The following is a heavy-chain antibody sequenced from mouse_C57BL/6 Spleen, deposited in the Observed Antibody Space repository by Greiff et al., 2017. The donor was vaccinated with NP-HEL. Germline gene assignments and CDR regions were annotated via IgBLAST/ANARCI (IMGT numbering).Heavy chain of an antibody. D-gene: IGHD2-3*01. Sequence: QVQLQQSGPELVKPGASVKISCKASGYAFSSSWMNWVKQRPGKGLEWIGRIYPGDGDTNYNGKFKGKATLTADKSSSTAYMQLSSLTSEDSAVYVCARGDDGYYFAYWGQGTLVTVSA. CDR1: GYAFSSSW. V-gene: IGHV1-82*01. CDR3: ARGDDGYYFAY. CDR2: IYPGDGDT. J-gene: IGHJ3*01.